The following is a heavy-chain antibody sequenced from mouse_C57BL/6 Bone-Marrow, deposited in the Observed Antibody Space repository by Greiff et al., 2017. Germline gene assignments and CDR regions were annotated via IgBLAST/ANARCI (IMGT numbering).Heavy chain of an antibody. CDR3: APSHYDYYFDY. D-gene: IGHD2-4*01. V-gene: IGHV1-64*01. CDR1: GYTFTSYW. Sequence: VQLQQPGAELVKPGASVKLSCKASGYTFTSYWMHWVKQRPGQGLEWIGMIHPNSGSTNYNEKFKSKATLTVDKSSSTAYMQLSSLTSEDSAVYYCAPSHYDYYFDYWGQGTTLTVSS. J-gene: IGHJ2*01. CDR2: IHPNSGST.